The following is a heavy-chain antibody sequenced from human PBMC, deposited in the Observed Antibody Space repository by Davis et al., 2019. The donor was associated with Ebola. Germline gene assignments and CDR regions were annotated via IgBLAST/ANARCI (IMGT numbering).Heavy chain of an antibody. J-gene: IGHJ6*04. Sequence: AASVKVSCKASGYTFTGYYMHWVRQAPGQGLEWMGRINPNSGGTNYAQKVQGRVTMTRDTSISTAYMELSRLRSDDTAVYYCARGGPSSYPYYYYGMDVWGKGTTVTVSS. CDR3: ARGGPSSYPYYYYGMDV. CDR1: GYTFTGYY. V-gene: IGHV1-2*06. D-gene: IGHD6-6*01. CDR2: INPNSGGT.